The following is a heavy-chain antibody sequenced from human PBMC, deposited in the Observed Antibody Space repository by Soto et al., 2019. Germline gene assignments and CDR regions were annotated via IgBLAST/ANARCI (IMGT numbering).Heavy chain of an antibody. CDR2: IYYSGST. J-gene: IGHJ4*02. CDR1: GGSVSSGSYY. CDR3: ARAILWFGELAFDY. Sequence: PSETLSLTCTVSGGSVSSGSYYWSWIRQPPGKGLEWIGYIYYSGSTNYNPSLKSRVTISVDTSKNQFSLKLSSVTAADTAVYYCARAILWFGELAFDYWGQGTLVTVSS. D-gene: IGHD3-10*01. V-gene: IGHV4-61*01.